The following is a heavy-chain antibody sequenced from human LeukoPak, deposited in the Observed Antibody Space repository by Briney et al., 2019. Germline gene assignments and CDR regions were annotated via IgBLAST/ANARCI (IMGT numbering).Heavy chain of an antibody. Sequence: ASVKVSCKASGGTFSSYAISWVRQAPGQGLEWMGGIIPIFGTANYAQKFQGRVTITTDESTSTAYMELSSLRSEDTAVYYCARTSQLEPAYYYYMDVWGKGTTVTVSS. D-gene: IGHD1-1*01. J-gene: IGHJ6*03. CDR2: IIPIFGTA. CDR3: ARTSQLEPAYYYYMDV. V-gene: IGHV1-69*05. CDR1: GGTFSSYA.